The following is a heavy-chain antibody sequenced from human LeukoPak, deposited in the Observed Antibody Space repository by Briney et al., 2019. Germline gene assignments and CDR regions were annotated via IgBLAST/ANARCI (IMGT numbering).Heavy chain of an antibody. D-gene: IGHD3-3*01. J-gene: IGHJ3*02. CDR2: IRYDGSNK. CDR3: AKVWIHAIDAFDI. Sequence: GGSLRLSCAASGFTFSSYGMHWVRQAPGKGLEWVAFIRYDGSNKYYADPVKGRFTISRDNSKNTLYLQMNSLRAEDTAVYYCAKVWIHAIDAFDIWGQGTMVTVSS. CDR1: GFTFSSYG. V-gene: IGHV3-30*02.